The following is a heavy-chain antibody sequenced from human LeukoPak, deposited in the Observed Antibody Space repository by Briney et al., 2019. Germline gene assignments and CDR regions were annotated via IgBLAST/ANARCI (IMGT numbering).Heavy chain of an antibody. J-gene: IGHJ6*03. V-gene: IGHV3-21*01. CDR2: ISSGSSYI. CDR3: AREGMITFGGVVYYYYYMDV. CDR1: GFTFSTYT. D-gene: IGHD3-16*01. Sequence: GGSLRLSCAASGFTFSTYTMNWVRQAPGKGLEWVSSISSGSSYIYYADSVKGRFTISRDNAMNSLYLQMNSLRAEDTAVYYCAREGMITFGGVVYYYYYMDVWGKGTTVTVSS.